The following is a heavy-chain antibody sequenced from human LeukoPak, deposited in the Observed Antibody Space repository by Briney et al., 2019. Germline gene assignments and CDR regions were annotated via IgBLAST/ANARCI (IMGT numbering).Heavy chain of an antibody. Sequence: PGRSLTLSCVVSGFAFSNYGMRWVRQAPGKGLEWVALTSYDGSTKYYADSVKGRFTISKDNSRNTVYLHMNSLKVEDTATYYCAKPSDEHFDYWGQGTLVTVSS. CDR1: GFAFSNYG. J-gene: IGHJ4*02. CDR3: AKPSDEHFDY. CDR2: TSYDGSTK. V-gene: IGHV3-30*18.